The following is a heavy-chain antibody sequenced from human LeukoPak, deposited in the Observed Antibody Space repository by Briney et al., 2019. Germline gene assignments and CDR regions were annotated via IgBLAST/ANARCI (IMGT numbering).Heavy chain of an antibody. Sequence: SETLSLTCAVYGGSFSGYYWSWIRQPPGKGLEWIGEINHSGSTNYNPSLKSRVTISVDTSKNQFSLKLSSVTAADTAVYYCARGNNNYGGMDVWGQGTTVTVSS. CDR2: INHSGST. CDR1: GGSFSGYY. V-gene: IGHV4-34*01. J-gene: IGHJ6*02. CDR3: ARGNNNYGGMDV. D-gene: IGHD4-4*01.